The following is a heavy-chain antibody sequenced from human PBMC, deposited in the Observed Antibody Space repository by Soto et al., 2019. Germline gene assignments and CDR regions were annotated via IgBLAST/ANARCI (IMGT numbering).Heavy chain of an antibody. D-gene: IGHD2-21*02. CDR3: ARRTYCGGDCYSYWYFDL. V-gene: IGHV3-11*01. Sequence: GGSLRLSCAASGFTFSDYYMSWIRQAPGKGLEWVSYISSSGSTIYYADSVKGRFTISRDNAKNSLYLQMNSLRAEDTAVYYCARRTYCGGDCYSYWYFDLWGRGTLVTVSS. J-gene: IGHJ2*01. CDR1: GFTFSDYY. CDR2: ISSSGSTI.